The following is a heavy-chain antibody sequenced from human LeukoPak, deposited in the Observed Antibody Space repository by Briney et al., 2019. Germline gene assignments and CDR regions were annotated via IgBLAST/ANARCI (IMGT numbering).Heavy chain of an antibody. Sequence: AGGSLRLSCAASGFIFSNYGMNWIRQPPGKGLEWIGSIYDSGSTYYNPSLKSRVTISVDTSKNQFSLKLNSVTAADTAVYYCARHYGPWGQGTLVTVSS. CDR1: GFIFSNYG. V-gene: IGHV4-39*01. J-gene: IGHJ5*02. D-gene: IGHD3-10*01. CDR3: ARHYGP. CDR2: IYDSGST.